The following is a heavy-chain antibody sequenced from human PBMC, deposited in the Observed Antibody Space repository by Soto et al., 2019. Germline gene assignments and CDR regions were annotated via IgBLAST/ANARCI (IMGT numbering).Heavy chain of an antibody. CDR3: ARSDGSY. Sequence: QVQLQESGPGLVKPSETLSLTCTVSGSSISSYYWSWIRQPPGKGLEWIGYIYYSGSTNYNPSLKSRVTISVDTSKNQFSLKLSSVTAADTAVYYCARSDGSYWGQGTLVTVSS. V-gene: IGHV4-59*01. CDR2: IYYSGST. J-gene: IGHJ4*02. CDR1: GSSISSYY.